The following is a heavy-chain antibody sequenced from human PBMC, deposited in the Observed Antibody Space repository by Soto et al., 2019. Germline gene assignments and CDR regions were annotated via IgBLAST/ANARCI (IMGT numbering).Heavy chain of an antibody. CDR1: GYIFSDYG. CDR2: ISGYSGNA. CDR3: AKRTAGTTWGESDY. J-gene: IGHJ4*02. Sequence: QVQVMQSGAEVKKPGDSVKVSCKTSGYIFSDYGINWVRQAPGQGLEWMGWISGYSGNANLAQKFQGRVTMTTDKSTRTAYMGLRRLRSDDTGVYYCAKRTAGTTWGESDYWGQGTLVTVSS. D-gene: IGHD4-17*01. V-gene: IGHV1-18*04.